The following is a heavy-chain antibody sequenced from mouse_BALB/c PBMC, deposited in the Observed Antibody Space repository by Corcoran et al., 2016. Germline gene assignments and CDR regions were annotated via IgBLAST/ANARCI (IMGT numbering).Heavy chain of an antibody. CDR2: INPYNGAT. J-gene: IGHJ1*01. CDR3: ARDYDYWYFDV. Sequence: EVQLQQSGPELVKPGASVRISCKASGYSFTGYYMHWVKQSHVKSLEWIGRINPYNGATSYNQNFKDKASLTVDKSSSTAYVELHSLTSEDSAVYYCARDYDYWYFDVWGAGTTVTVSS. D-gene: IGHD2-4*01. V-gene: IGHV1-26*01. CDR1: GYSFTGYY.